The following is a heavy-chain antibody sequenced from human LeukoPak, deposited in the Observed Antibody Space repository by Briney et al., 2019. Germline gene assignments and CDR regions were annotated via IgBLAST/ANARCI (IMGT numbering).Heavy chain of an antibody. V-gene: IGHV3-7*01. CDR1: GFTFSNYW. Sequence: GGSLRLSCAASGFTFSNYWMSWVRQAPGKGLEWVANIRRDGSETHYVDPVMGRFTISRDNAKNSLYLQMNSLRAEDTAVYYCARDDTHYGSSGSFYDAFDIWGQGTMVTVSS. J-gene: IGHJ3*02. D-gene: IGHD3-22*01. CDR2: IRRDGSET. CDR3: ARDDTHYGSSGSFYDAFDI.